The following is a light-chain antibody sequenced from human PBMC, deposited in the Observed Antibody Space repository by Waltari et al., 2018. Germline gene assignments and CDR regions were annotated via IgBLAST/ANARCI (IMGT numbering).Light chain of an antibody. Sequence: DIQMTQSPSSLSASVGGRVTITCRASQSISSYLNWYQQKPGKAPKLLIYAASSLQSGGPSRCSGSGSGTDFTRTISSLQPEDFATYYCQQSYSTPYTCGQGTKLEIK. CDR2: AAS. J-gene: IGKJ2*01. V-gene: IGKV1-39*01. CDR1: QSISSY. CDR3: QQSYSTPYT.